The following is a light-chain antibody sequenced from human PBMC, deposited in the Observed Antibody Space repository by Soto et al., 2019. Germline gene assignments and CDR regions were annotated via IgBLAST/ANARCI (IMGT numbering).Light chain of an antibody. Sequence: SAINLTQSPGERATLSCRASQSVSSFLAWYQQKPGQGPRVLIYDASSKPTGISARFSGSGSGTDFTLTIISLRPEDLGSFYCQQTIKFPITFGEGTKLDIK. CDR3: QQTIKFPIT. J-gene: IGKJ5*01. V-gene: IGKV3-11*01. CDR1: QSVSSF. CDR2: DAS.